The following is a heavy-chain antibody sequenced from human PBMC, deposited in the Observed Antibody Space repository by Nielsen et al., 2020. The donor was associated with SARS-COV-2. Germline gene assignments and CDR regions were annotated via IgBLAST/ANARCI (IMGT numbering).Heavy chain of an antibody. Sequence: GGSLRLSCAASGFTFSSYGMHWVRQAPGKGLEWVAVISYDGSNKYYADSVKGRFTISRDNSKNTLYLQMNSLRAEDTAVYYCARLASSSWHFDYWGQGTLVTVSS. V-gene: IGHV3-30*03. CDR3: ARLASSSWHFDY. CDR1: GFTFSSYG. D-gene: IGHD6-13*01. CDR2: ISYDGSNK. J-gene: IGHJ4*02.